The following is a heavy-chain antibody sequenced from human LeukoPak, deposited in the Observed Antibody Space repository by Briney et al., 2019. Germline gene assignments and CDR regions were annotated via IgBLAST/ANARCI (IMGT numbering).Heavy chain of an antibody. CDR1: GYTFTGYY. Sequence: GASVKVSCKASGYTFTGYYMHWVRQAPGQGLEWMGWINPNSGGKNYAQKFQGRVTMTSDTSISTAYMELSRLRSDDTAVYYCARNIVVVPAAPGGYWGQGTLVTVSS. CDR3: ARNIVVVPAAPGGY. CDR2: INPNSGGK. J-gene: IGHJ4*02. D-gene: IGHD2-2*01. V-gene: IGHV1-2*02.